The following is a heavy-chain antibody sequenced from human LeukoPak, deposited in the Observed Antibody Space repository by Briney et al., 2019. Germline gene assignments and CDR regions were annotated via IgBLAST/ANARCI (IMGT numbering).Heavy chain of an antibody. CDR3: ARGKNHRYCSSTSCYNWFDP. D-gene: IGHD2-2*01. Sequence: SETLSLTCAVYVGSFSGYYWSWIRQPPGQGLQWTGEISHSGRTNYNPSLKSRVTISVDTSKNQFSLKLSSVTAADTAVYYYARGKNHRYCSSTSCYNWFDPWGQGTLVTVSS. J-gene: IGHJ5*02. CDR2: ISHSGRT. CDR1: VGSFSGYY. V-gene: IGHV4-34*01.